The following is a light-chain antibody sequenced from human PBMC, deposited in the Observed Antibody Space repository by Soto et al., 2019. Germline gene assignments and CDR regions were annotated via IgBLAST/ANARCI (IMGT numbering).Light chain of an antibody. CDR1: QSIRTF. CDR3: QQIYREVT. CDR2: AAS. Sequence: DIQMTQSPSSLSASVGDRVTITCRASQSIRTFLNLFHRKPGKAPKLLLYAASSLQSGVPSRFSGSGSRTDYTLPISLLQREDFATYYCQQIYREVTFDGGTKVDSK. J-gene: IGKJ4*01. V-gene: IGKV1-39*01.